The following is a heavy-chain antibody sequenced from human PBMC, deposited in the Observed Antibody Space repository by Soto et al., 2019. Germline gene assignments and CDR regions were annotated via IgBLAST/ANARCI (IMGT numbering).Heavy chain of an antibody. Sequence: GASVKVSCKASGYSFTSYGISWVRQAPGQGLEWMGWISAYNGKTNYAQKLQGRVTMTTDTSASTAYMELSSLRSEDTAVYYCARGITLPTPLDYWGQGTLVTVSS. D-gene: IGHD1-20*01. V-gene: IGHV1-18*01. CDR1: GYSFTSYG. CDR3: ARGITLPTPLDY. J-gene: IGHJ4*02. CDR2: ISAYNGKT.